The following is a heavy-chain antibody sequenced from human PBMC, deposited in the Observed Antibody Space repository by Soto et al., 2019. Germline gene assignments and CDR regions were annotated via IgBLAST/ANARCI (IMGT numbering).Heavy chain of an antibody. J-gene: IGHJ4*02. CDR1: GCSISSSRYH. CDR2: IYYSGST. V-gene: IGHV4-39*01. Sequence: PFASPSLACSFTGCSISSSRYHWGWIRQPPGKGVEWSGSIYYSGSTYYNPSLKSRVTISVDTSKNQFSLKLSSVTAADTAVYYCARRERGTIFGVVQPDWGQGTLVTVSS. CDR3: ARRERGTIFGVVQPD. D-gene: IGHD3-3*01.